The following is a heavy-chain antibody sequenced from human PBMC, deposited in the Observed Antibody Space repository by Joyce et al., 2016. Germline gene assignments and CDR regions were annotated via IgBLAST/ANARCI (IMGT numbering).Heavy chain of an antibody. CDR2: IRSKAYGGTT. Sequence: EVQLVESGGGLVQPGRSLRLSCTASGFTFGDYAMSWVRQAPGKGVDGVGLIRSKAYGGTTEYAASVKGRFTISRDDSKSIAYLQMNSLKTEDTAVYYCTRACGGSCFDYWGQGTLVTVSS. J-gene: IGHJ4*02. V-gene: IGHV3-49*04. CDR1: GFTFGDYA. CDR3: TRACGGSCFDY. D-gene: IGHD2-15*01.